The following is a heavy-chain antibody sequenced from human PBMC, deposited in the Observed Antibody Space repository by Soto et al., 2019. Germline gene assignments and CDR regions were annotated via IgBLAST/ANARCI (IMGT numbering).Heavy chain of an antibody. CDR3: ARDRYDHRLYP. V-gene: IGHV1-69*08. Sequence: QVQLVQSGAEVKKPGSSVKVSCKASGGTFSSYTISWVRQAPGQGLEWMGRIIPILGIANYAQKFQGRVTITADKPTSPAYMELSSLRSEDTAVYYCARDRYDHRLYPWGQGTLVTVSS. J-gene: IGHJ5*02. CDR1: GGTFSSYT. D-gene: IGHD5-12*01. CDR2: IIPILGIA.